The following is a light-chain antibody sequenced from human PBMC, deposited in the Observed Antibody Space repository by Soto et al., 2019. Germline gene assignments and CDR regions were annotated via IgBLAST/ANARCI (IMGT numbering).Light chain of an antibody. CDR1: SSDVGGYGY. Sequence: QSALTQPASVSGSPGQSITISCTGTSSDVGGYGYVSWYQQHPGKAPKLMIYDVSNRPSGVSNRFSGSKSGNTASLTISGLQAEDESDYYCSSYTGSSTYVFGTGTKVTVL. J-gene: IGLJ1*01. V-gene: IGLV2-14*03. CDR2: DVS. CDR3: SSYTGSSTYV.